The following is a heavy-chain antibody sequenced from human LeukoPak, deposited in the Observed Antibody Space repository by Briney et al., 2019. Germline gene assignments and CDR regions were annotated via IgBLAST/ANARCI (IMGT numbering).Heavy chain of an antibody. CDR3: ARGRYCSGGNCWAIYYYYMDV. V-gene: IGHV1-18*01. CDR2: ISTFNGNA. Sequence: ASVKVSCKASGYTFSNYGISWVRQAPGQGLEWMGWISTFNGNAKYAQNFQGRVTMTTDTSTSTAHMEVKSLRSDDTAVYYCARGRYCSGGNCWAIYYYYMDVWGKGTTVTVSS. D-gene: IGHD2-15*01. CDR1: GYTFSNYG. J-gene: IGHJ6*03.